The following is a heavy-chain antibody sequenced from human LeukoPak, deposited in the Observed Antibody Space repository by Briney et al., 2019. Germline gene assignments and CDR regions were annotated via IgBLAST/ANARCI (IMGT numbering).Heavy chain of an antibody. CDR3: ARSKYYYDSSGPDFDY. V-gene: IGHV3-64*01. J-gene: IGHJ4*02. D-gene: IGHD3-22*01. CDR2: ISSNGGST. Sequence: PGGSLRLSCAASGFTFSSYAMHWVRQAPGKGLEYVSAISSNGGSTYYANSVKGRFTISRDNSKSTLYLQMGSLRAEDMAVYYCARSKYYYDSSGPDFDYWGQGTLVTASS. CDR1: GFTFSSYA.